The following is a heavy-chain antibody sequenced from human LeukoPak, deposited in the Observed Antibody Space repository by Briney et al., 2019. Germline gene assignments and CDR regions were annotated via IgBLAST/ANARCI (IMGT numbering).Heavy chain of an antibody. CDR3: ARRHLDSAGWTIDY. J-gene: IGHJ4*02. Sequence: PGGSLRLSCAASGFTFSRYNLNWVRQAPGKGLEWVSYISGSSNTIYYADSVKGRFTISRDNAKNSLYLQMNSLRAEDTAVYYCARRHLDSAGWTIDYWGQGTLVTVSS. D-gene: IGHD3-9*01. CDR1: GFTFSRYN. V-gene: IGHV3-48*01. CDR2: ISGSSNTI.